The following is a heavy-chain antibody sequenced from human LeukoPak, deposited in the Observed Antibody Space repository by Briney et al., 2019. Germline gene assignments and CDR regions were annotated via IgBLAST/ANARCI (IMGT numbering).Heavy chain of an antibody. D-gene: IGHD1-26*01. V-gene: IGHV4-4*07. CDR2: VYTSGST. J-gene: IGHJ3*02. CDR1: GGSFSSYY. Sequence: SETLSLTCTLSGGSFSSYYWSWIRQPAGKGLEWIGRVYTSGSTNYNPSLKSRVTISVDTSKNQFSLKLSSVTAADTAVYYCARGSGPTELKDAFDIWGQGTMVTVSS. CDR3: ARGSGPTELKDAFDI.